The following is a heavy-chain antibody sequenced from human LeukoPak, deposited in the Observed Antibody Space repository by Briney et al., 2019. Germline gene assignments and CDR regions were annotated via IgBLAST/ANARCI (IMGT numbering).Heavy chain of an antibody. CDR2: INSDGINT. CDR3: AKDGGSSTLFDY. Sequence: GGSLRLSCAASGFTFSNYWMHWVRQAPGKGLVWVSRINSDGINTSYADSVKGRFTISRDNSKNTLYVQMNSLRAEDTAVYYCAKDGGSSTLFDYWGQGTLVTVSS. V-gene: IGHV3-74*01. CDR1: GFTFSNYW. J-gene: IGHJ4*02. D-gene: IGHD1-26*01.